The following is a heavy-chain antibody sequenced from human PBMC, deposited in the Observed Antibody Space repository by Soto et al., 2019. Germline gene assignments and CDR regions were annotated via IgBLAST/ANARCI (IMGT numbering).Heavy chain of an antibody. Sequence: GGSLRLSCAASGFTFSSYAMHWVRQAPGKGLEWVAVISYDGSNKYYADSVKGRFTISRDNSKNTLYLQMNSLRAEDTAVYYCARDSRRYSYGYGVHDYWGQGTLVTVSS. J-gene: IGHJ4*02. CDR2: ISYDGSNK. V-gene: IGHV3-30-3*01. D-gene: IGHD5-18*01. CDR1: GFTFSSYA. CDR3: ARDSRRYSYGYGVHDY.